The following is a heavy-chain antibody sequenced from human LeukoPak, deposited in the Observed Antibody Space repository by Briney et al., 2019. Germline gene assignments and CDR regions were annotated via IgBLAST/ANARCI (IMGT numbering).Heavy chain of an antibody. J-gene: IGHJ4*02. D-gene: IGHD3-16*02. Sequence: GGSLRLSCAASGFTFSSYAMSWVRQAPGKGLERVSAISGSGGSTSYADSVKGRFTISRDNSKNTLYLQMNSLRAEDTAVYYCAKSKSPYVWGSYPYFDYWGQGTLVTVSS. CDR1: GFTFSSYA. CDR3: AKSKSPYVWGSYPYFDY. CDR2: ISGSGGST. V-gene: IGHV3-23*01.